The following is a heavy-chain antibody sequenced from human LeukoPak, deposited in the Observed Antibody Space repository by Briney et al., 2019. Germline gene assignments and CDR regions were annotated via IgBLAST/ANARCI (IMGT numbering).Heavy chain of an antibody. D-gene: IGHD6-13*01. CDR2: IDPSDSYT. J-gene: IGHJ4*02. V-gene: IGHV5-10-1*01. CDR3: ARHGSSAGPFHY. Sequence: GESLRISCKGSGYSFTGYWISWVRQLPGKALEWMGRIDPSDSYTNYSPSFQGHVTISADKSLSTAYLQWSSLEASDTAMYYCARHGSSAGPFHYWGQGTLVTVSS. CDR1: GYSFTGYW.